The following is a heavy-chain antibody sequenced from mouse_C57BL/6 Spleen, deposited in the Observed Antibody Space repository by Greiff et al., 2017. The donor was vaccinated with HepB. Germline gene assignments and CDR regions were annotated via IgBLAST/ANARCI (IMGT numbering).Heavy chain of an antibody. D-gene: IGHD2-1*01. V-gene: IGHV5-17*01. J-gene: IGHJ4*01. CDR3: ASYYGKPYYAMDY. CDR1: GFTFSDYG. CDR2: ISSGSSTI. Sequence: DVQLQESGGGLVKPGGSLKLSCAASGFTFSDYGMHWVRQAPEKGLEWVAYISSGSSTIYYADTVKGRFTISRDNAKNTLFLQMTSLRSEDTAMYYCASYYGKPYYAMDYWGQGTSVTVSS.